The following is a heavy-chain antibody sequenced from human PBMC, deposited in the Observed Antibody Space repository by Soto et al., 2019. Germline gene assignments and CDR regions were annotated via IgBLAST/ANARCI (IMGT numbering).Heavy chain of an antibody. D-gene: IGHD3-22*01. V-gene: IGHV1-69*13. CDR2: IIPRFGTA. CDR1: GGTFSSYA. CDR3: AKVKYDSSGYYRNFDY. J-gene: IGHJ4*02. Sequence: ASVKVSCKASGGTFSSYAISWVRQAPGQGLEWVGGIIPRFGTANYAQKFQGRVTITADESTSTAYMELSSLRSEDTATYYCAKVKYDSSGYYRNFDYWGQGTLVTVSS.